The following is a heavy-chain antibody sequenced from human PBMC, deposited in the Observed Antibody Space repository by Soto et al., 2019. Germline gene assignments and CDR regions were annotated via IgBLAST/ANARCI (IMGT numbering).Heavy chain of an antibody. D-gene: IGHD3-22*01. CDR2: IYYSGGT. CDR3: ARLYYYDSSGYYYGSYWYFDL. CDR1: GGSISSSSYY. Sequence: PSETLSLTCTVSGGSISSSSYYWGWIRQPPGKGLEWIGSIYYSGGTYYNPSLKSRVTISVDTSKNQFSLKLGSVTAADTAVYYCARLYYYDSSGYYYGSYWYFDLWGRGTLVTVS. J-gene: IGHJ2*01. V-gene: IGHV4-39*01.